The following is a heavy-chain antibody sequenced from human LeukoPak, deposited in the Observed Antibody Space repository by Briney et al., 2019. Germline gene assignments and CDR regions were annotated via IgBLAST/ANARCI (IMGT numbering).Heavy chain of an antibody. CDR1: GGSISSSSYY. D-gene: IGHD2-2*01. CDR3: ARGATSCCYYYYYMDV. V-gene: IGHV4-39*01. J-gene: IGHJ6*03. CDR2: IYYSGST. Sequence: SETLSLTCTVSGGSISSSSYYWGWIRQPPAKGLEWIGSIYYSGSTYYNPSLKSRVTISVDTSKNQFSLKLSSVTAADTAVYYCARGATSCCYYYYYMDVWGKGTTVTVSS.